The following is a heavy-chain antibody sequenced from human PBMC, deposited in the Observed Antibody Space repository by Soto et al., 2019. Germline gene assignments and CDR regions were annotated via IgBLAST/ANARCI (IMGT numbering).Heavy chain of an antibody. D-gene: IGHD2-15*01. V-gene: IGHV1-18*04. CDR3: ARDSCRGRSCYEINDYYYYGMDV. CDR2: ISAYNGNT. J-gene: IGHJ6*02. Sequence: ASVKLSCKASGYSFTSYGISWVRQAPGQGLEWMGWISAYNGNTNYAQKLQGRVTMTTDTSTSTAYMELRSLRSDDTAVYYCARDSCRGRSCYEINDYYYYGMDVWGQGTSVTVSS. CDR1: GYSFTSYG.